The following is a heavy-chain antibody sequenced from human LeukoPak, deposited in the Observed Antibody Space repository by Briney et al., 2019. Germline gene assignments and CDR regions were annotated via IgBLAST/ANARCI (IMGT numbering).Heavy chain of an antibody. V-gene: IGHV1-18*01. CDR2: ISAYNGNT. CDR3: ASLEGITPANHWFDP. Sequence: ASVKVSCKASGYTFTSYGISWVRQAPGQGLEWMGWISAYNGNTNYAQKLQGRVTMTTDTSTSTAYMELRSLRSDDTAVYYCASLEGITPANHWFDPWGQGTLVTVSS. J-gene: IGHJ5*02. D-gene: IGHD3-22*01. CDR1: GYTFTSYG.